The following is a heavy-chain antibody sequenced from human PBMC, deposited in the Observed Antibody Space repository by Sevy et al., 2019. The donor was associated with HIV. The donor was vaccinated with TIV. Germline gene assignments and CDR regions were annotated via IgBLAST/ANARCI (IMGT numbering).Heavy chain of an antibody. J-gene: IGHJ6*02. CDR3: ARGGNGDFWSYEYYYYGMDV. Sequence: ASVKVSCAAFGYTFTTYDINWVRQAPGQGLEWMGWMSPNTGATGFAQKFQGRVTLTRNKSITTAYMELSSLTYEDTAIYYCARGGNGDFWSYEYYYYGMDVWGQGTMVTVSS. D-gene: IGHD3-3*01. V-gene: IGHV1-8*01. CDR2: MSPNTGAT. CDR1: GYTFTTYD.